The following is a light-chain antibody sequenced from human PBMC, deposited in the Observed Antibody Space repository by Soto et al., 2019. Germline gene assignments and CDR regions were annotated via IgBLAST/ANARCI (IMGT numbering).Light chain of an antibody. V-gene: IGKV3-15*01. CDR1: QSVRSN. J-gene: IGKJ1*01. CDR2: GAF. CDR3: QQYNDWPLT. Sequence: EIVMTQSPGTLSVSPGERATLSCRASQSVRSNLAWYQQKPGQAPSLLIYGAFTRATGIPTRFSGTGSGTEFTLTISSLQSEDFALYYCQQYNDWPLTFGQGTKV.